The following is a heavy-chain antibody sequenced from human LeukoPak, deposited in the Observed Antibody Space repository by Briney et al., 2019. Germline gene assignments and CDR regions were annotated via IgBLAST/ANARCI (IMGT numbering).Heavy chain of an antibody. CDR3: ASTGYDFWSGYYETGVSTPGFDY. Sequence: GASVKASCKASGYTFTSYGISWVRQAPGQGLEWMGWISAYNGNTNYAQKLQGRVTMTTDTSTSTAYMELRSLRSDDTAVYYCASTGYDFWSGYYETGVSTPGFDYWGQGTLVTVSS. CDR1: GYTFTSYG. CDR2: ISAYNGNT. D-gene: IGHD3-3*01. V-gene: IGHV1-18*01. J-gene: IGHJ4*02.